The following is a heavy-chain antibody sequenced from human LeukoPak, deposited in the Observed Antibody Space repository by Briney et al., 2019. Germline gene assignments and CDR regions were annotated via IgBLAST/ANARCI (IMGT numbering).Heavy chain of an antibody. J-gene: IGHJ4*02. D-gene: IGHD6-13*01. CDR1: GGSISNYY. V-gene: IGHV4-59*01. CDR2: IYYTGTT. CDR3: ARDRVAAASLDY. Sequence: KTSETLSLTCTVSGGSISNYYWSWIRQPPGKALEWIGYIYYTGTTKYNPSLKSRATISLDTSKNQFSLKLSSVTAADTAVYYCARDRVAAASLDYWGQGTLVTVSS.